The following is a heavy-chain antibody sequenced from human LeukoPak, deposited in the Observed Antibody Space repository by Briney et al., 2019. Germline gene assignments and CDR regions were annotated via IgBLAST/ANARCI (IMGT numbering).Heavy chain of an antibody. Sequence: GGSLRLSCAASGFTFSSYAMSWVRQAPGKGLEWVSAISGSGGSTYYADSVKGRFTISRDNSKNTLYLQMNSLRAEDTAVYCCAKESSGMITFGGPSYYFDYWGQGTLVTVSS. CDR2: ISGSGGST. D-gene: IGHD3-16*01. CDR3: AKESSGMITFGGPSYYFDY. CDR1: GFTFSSYA. V-gene: IGHV3-23*01. J-gene: IGHJ4*02.